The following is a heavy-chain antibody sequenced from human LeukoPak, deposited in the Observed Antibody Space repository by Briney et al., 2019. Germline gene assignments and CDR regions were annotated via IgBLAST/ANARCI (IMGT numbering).Heavy chain of an antibody. J-gene: IGHJ5*02. CDR3: ARAHSSGWPHMFDP. Sequence: SETLSLTCTVSGGDISRYYWSWIRQPPGKGLEWIGNIYYSGSTNYNPSLKSRVTISIDTSKNQFSLKVSSVTAADTAVYYCARAHSSGWPHMFDPWGQGTLVTVPS. V-gene: IGHV4-59*01. CDR2: IYYSGST. CDR1: GGDISRYY. D-gene: IGHD6-19*01.